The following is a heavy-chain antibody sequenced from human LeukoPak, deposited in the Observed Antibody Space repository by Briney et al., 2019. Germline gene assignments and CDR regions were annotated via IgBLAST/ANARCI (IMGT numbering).Heavy chain of an antibody. CDR3: AREKAYYYDP. V-gene: IGHV4-59*01. J-gene: IGHJ4*02. CDR2: MYYDGTT. Sequence: SETLSLTCTVSGVSISSYYWSWIRQPPGKGLEWIGYMYYDGTTNYNPSLKSRVTISVDTSKNQFSLKLKSVTAADTAVYYCAREKAYYYDPWGQGTLVTVSS. D-gene: IGHD3-22*01. CDR1: GVSISSYY.